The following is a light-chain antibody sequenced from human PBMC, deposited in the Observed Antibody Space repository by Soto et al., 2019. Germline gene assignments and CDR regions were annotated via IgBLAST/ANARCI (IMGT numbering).Light chain of an antibody. V-gene: IGLV3-21*04. CDR2: YDS. CDR3: QVWDSSCDHVV. CDR1: NIGSKS. J-gene: IGLJ2*01. Sequence: SSELTQPPSVSVAPGKTARITCGGNNIGSKSVHWYQQKPGQAPVLVIYYDSDRPSGIPERFSGSNSGNTATLTISRVEAGDEADYYCQVWDSSCDHVVFGGGTKLTVL.